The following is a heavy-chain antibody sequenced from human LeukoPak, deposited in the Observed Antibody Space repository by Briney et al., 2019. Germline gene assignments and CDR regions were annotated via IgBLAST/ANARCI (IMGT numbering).Heavy chain of an antibody. CDR1: GFTFSSYG. V-gene: IGHV3-30*03. D-gene: IGHD4/OR15-4a*01. CDR3: ARERGAVGWFDP. J-gene: IGHJ5*02. Sequence: QPGRSLRLSCAASGFTFSSYGMHWVRQAPGKGLEWVAVISYDGSNKYYADSVKGRFTISRDNSKNTLYLQMNSLRAEDTAVYYCARERGAVGWFDPWGQGTLVTVSS. CDR2: ISYDGSNK.